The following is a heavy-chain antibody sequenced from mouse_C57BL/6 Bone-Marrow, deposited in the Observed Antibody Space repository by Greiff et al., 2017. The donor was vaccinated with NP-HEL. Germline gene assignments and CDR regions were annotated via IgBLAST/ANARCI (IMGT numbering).Heavy chain of an antibody. Sequence: QVQLQQSGAELVRPGTSVKMSCKASGYTFTNYWIGWAKQRPGHGLEWIGDIYPGGGYTNYNEKFKGKATLTADKSSSTAYMQFSSLTSEDSAIDYCAREGEYRNYEDYYAMDYWGQGTSVTVSS. CDR3: AREGEYRNYEDYYAMDY. J-gene: IGHJ4*01. CDR2: IYPGGGYT. V-gene: IGHV1-63*01. CDR1: GYTFTNYW. D-gene: IGHD2-5*01.